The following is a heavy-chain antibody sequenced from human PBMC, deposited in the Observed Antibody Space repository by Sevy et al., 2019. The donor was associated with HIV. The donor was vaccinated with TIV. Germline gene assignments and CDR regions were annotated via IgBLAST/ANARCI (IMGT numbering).Heavy chain of an antibody. Sequence: GGSLRLSCAASGFSFSDYYMSWVRLSPGKGLEWVSYISFNGSHVYYIEAVKGRFTISRDNGRNSLYLQMNNLRVDDTSVYFCAREGPLGGMDVWGKGTTVTVSS. CDR3: AREGPLGGMDV. CDR1: GFSFSDYY. D-gene: IGHD3-3*02. J-gene: IGHJ6*04. CDR2: ISFNGSHV. V-gene: IGHV3-11*04.